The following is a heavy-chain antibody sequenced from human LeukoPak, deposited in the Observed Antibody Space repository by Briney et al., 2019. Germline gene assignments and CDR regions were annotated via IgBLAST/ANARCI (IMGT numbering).Heavy chain of an antibody. Sequence: PGGSLRLSCAASGFTFSSHAMSWVRQAPGKGLEWVSGISGSGGSTYYADSVEGRFTISRDNSRNTLYLQMNSLRADDTAVYYCAKRGDSSGWYYFDYWGQGTLVTVSS. CDR1: GFTFSSHA. J-gene: IGHJ4*02. CDR3: AKRGDSSGWYYFDY. V-gene: IGHV3-23*01. D-gene: IGHD6-19*01. CDR2: ISGSGGST.